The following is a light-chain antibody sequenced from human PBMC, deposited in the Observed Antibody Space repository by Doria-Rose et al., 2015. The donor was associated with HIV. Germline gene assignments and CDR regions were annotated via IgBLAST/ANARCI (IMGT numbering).Light chain of an antibody. V-gene: IGKV3-11*01. J-gene: IGKJ3*01. CDR2: DAS. Sequence: TLFLSPGERAALSCRASQSVSSNLAWYQQKPGQAPRLLIYDASNRATGIPARFSGSGSGTDFTLTISSLEPEDFAVYFCQQRSNWSPIFTFGPGTKVDI. CDR1: QSVSSN. CDR3: QQRSNWSPIFT.